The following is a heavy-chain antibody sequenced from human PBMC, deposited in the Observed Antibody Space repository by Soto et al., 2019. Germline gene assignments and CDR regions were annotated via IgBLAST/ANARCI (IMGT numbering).Heavy chain of an antibody. Sequence: SETLSLTCAVSGGSITSGNHYWSWIRQLPGQGLQWIGLVTSTGSPHYNPSFQSRGAISLDTSKNQFSLKLSSVTAADTVVYYCARSRFSSSWYPDYWGQGTLVTVSS. CDR1: GGSITSGNHY. CDR2: VTSTGSP. D-gene: IGHD6-13*01. CDR3: ARSRFSSSWYPDY. J-gene: IGHJ4*02. V-gene: IGHV4-31*02.